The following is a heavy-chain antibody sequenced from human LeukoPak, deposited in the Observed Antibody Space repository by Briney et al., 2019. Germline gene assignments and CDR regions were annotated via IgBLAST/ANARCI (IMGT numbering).Heavy chain of an antibody. CDR1: GFTFSSYG. Sequence: PGGSLRLSCAASGFTFSSYGMHWVRQAPGKGLEWVAVIWYDGSNKYYADSVKGRFTISRDNSKNTLYLQMNSLRTEDTAVYYCARGDYDFWSGSSKYYYYYMDVWGKGTTVTVSS. V-gene: IGHV3-33*01. CDR2: IWYDGSNK. CDR3: ARGDYDFWSGSSKYYYYYMDV. D-gene: IGHD3-3*01. J-gene: IGHJ6*03.